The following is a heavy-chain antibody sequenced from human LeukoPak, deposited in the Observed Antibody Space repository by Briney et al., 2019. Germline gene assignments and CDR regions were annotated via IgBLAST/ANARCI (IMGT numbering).Heavy chain of an antibody. Sequence: GGSLRLSCSASGFTFSSYPMHWVRQGPGKGPEYVSAISSNGGSTYYTDSVKGRFTISRDNSKNTVYLQMSSLRVEDTAVYYCVKKSGDIAYVPPDYRGQGTLVTVSS. CDR1: GFTFSSYP. V-gene: IGHV3-64D*09. J-gene: IGHJ4*02. CDR2: ISSNGGST. CDR3: VKKSGDIAYVPPDY. D-gene: IGHD2-21*01.